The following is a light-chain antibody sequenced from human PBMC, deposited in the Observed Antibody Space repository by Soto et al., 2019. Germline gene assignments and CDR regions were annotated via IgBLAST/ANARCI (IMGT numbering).Light chain of an antibody. Sequence: EIVLTQSPGTLSLSPGERATLSCRASQSVSSYYLAWYQQTPGQAPRLLIYAASSMAPGIPDRFSGGGSGTDFTLTISRLEPEDFAVYYCQQCGSSPQTFGQGPKV. CDR3: QQCGSSPQT. CDR1: QSVSSYY. J-gene: IGKJ1*01. V-gene: IGKV3-20*01. CDR2: AAS.